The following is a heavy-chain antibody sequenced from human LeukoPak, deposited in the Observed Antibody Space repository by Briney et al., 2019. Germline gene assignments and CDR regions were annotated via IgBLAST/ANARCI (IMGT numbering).Heavy chain of an antibody. J-gene: IGHJ6*03. CDR3: ARHAVRLYGVLNSYYYYMDV. CDR2: IKQDGTEK. CDR1: AFTFSSYS. V-gene: IGHV3-7*01. D-gene: IGHD2-8*01. Sequence: GGSLRLSCAASAFTFSSYSMNWVRQAPGKGLEWVANIKQDGTEKYYVDSVKGRFTISRDNAKNSLYLQMNSLRAEDTAVYYCARHAVRLYGVLNSYYYYMDVWGKGTTVTVSS.